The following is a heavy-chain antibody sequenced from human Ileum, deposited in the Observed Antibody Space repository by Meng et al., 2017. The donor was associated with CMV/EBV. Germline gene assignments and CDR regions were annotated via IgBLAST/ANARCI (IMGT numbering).Heavy chain of an antibody. V-gene: IGHV3-21*01. J-gene: IGHJ5*02. CDR3: ARGVDYDSSGYQNWLDP. D-gene: IGHD3-22*01. CDR2: ISSSSSYI. CDR1: FPFSSYS. Sequence: FPFSSYSMSWVRQAPGKGLEWVSSISSSSSYIYYADSVKGRFTISRDNAKNSLYLQMNSLRAEDTAVYYCARGVDYDSSGYQNWLDPWGQGTLVTVSS.